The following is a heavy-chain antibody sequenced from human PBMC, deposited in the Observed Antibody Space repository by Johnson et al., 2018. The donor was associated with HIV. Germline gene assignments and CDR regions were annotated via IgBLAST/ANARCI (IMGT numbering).Heavy chain of an antibody. J-gene: IGHJ3*02. Sequence: MQLVESGGGVVRPGGSLRLSSSSSGFTFDDYGVSWVRQAPGKGLEWVSGINWNGGSTGYADSVQGRFTISRDNAKNSLYLQRNSLRAEDTALYYCARDGVPPTIRGAFDIWGQGTMVTVSS. CDR1: GFTFDDYG. CDR2: INWNGGST. CDR3: ARDGVPPTIRGAFDI. V-gene: IGHV3-20*03. D-gene: IGHD2-2*01.